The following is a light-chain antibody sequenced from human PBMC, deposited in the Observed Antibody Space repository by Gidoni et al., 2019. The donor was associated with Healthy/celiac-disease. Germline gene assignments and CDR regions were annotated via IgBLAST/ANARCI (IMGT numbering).Light chain of an antibody. CDR1: SSDVGGYNY. J-gene: IGLJ2*01. CDR3: SSYTSSSTLV. Sequence: QSALTQPASVSGSPGQSITISCTGTSSDVGGYNYVPWYQQHQGKAPKLMIYEVSKRPSGVPDRFSGSKSGNTASLTISGLQAEDEADYYCSSYTSSSTLVFGGGTKLTVL. V-gene: IGLV2-14*01. CDR2: EVS.